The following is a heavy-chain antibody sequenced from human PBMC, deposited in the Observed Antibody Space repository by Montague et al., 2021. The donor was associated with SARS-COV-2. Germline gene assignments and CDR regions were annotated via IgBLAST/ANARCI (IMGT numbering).Heavy chain of an antibody. CDR3: AKDKGYYFDSSGQNDN. D-gene: IGHD3-22*01. CDR1: GFRFDDYA. V-gene: IGHV3-9*01. Sequence: SLRLSCSASGFRFDDYAMHWVRQVPGKGLERVSGISWNSGSKAYXDSVKGRFTISRDNAKNSPYLQMNSLRAEDTALYHCAKDKGYYFDSSGQNDNWGQGTLVTVSS. CDR2: ISWNSGSK. J-gene: IGHJ4*02.